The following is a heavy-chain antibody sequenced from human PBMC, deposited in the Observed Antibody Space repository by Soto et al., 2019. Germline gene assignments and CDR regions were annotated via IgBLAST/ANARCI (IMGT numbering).Heavy chain of an antibody. D-gene: IGHD1-26*01. Sequence: EVQLVESGGGLVQPGGSLRLSCAASGFTFSSYSMNWVRQAPGKGLEWVSYISSSSSTIYYADSVKGRFTISRDNAKNSRYLQMNSLRDEDTAVDYCARDPIVGATGVNWFDPWGQGTLVTVSS. V-gene: IGHV3-48*02. CDR2: ISSSSSTI. J-gene: IGHJ5*02. CDR1: GFTFSSYS. CDR3: ARDPIVGATGVNWFDP.